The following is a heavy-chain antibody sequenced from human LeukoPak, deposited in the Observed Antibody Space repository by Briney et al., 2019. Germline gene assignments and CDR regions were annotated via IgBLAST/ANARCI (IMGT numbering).Heavy chain of an antibody. V-gene: IGHV5-51*01. D-gene: IGHD3-22*01. CDR3: ASPGGNYYYDSSGYPDAFDI. CDR1: GYSFTSYW. Sequence: GESLKISCKGSGYSFTSYWIGWVRQMPGKGLEWMGIIYPGDSDTRYSPSFQGQVTISADKSISTAYLQWSSLKASDTAMYYCASPGGNYYYDSSGYPDAFDIWGQGTMVTVSS. J-gene: IGHJ3*02. CDR2: IYPGDSDT.